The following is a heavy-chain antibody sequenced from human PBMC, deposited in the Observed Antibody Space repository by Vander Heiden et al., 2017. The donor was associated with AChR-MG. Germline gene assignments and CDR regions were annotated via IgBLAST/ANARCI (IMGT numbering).Heavy chain of an antibody. CDR2: IKRKTDGGTT. J-gene: IGHJ4*02. D-gene: IGHD3-22*01. CDR3: TKVYYYDSSGYTRY. CDR1: GFTFSNAW. Sequence: EVQLVESGGGLVKPGGSLRLSCAASGFTFSNAWMRWVRQAPGKGLEWVGRIKRKTDGGTTDYAAPVKGRFTISRDDSKNTLYLQMNSLKTEDTAVYYCTKVYYYDSSGYTRYWGQGTLVTVSS. V-gene: IGHV3-15*01.